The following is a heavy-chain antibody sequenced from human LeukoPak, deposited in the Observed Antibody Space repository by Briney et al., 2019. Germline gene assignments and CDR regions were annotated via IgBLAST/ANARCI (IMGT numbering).Heavy chain of an antibody. CDR3: ATAPLFGISSGWRTFDY. CDR2: FDPEDGET. J-gene: IGHJ4*02. Sequence: ASVKVSCKVSGYTLTELSMHWVRQAPGKGLEWMGGFDPEDGETIYAQKFQGRVTMTEDTSTDTAYMELSSLRSEDTAVYYCATAPLFGISSGWRTFDYWDQGTLVTVSS. CDR1: GYTLTELS. V-gene: IGHV1-24*01. D-gene: IGHD6-19*01.